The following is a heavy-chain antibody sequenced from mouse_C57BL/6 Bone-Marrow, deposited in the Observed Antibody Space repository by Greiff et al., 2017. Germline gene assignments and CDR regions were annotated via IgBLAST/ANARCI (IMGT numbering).Heavy chain of an antibody. D-gene: IGHD1-1*01. CDR2: INPGSGGT. V-gene: IGHV1-54*01. CDR1: GYAFTNSL. Sequence: VQLQESGAELVRPGTSVKVSCKASGYAFTNSLIEWVKQRPGPGLEWIGVINPGSGGTNYTEKFKGQATLTADKSSSTAYMQLSSLTSEDSAVYFCARGTTVVATEGVYFDYWGQGTTLTVSS. J-gene: IGHJ2*01. CDR3: ARGTTVVATEGVYFDY.